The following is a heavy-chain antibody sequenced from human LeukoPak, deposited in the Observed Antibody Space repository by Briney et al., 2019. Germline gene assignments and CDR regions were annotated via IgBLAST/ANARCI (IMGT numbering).Heavy chain of an antibody. D-gene: IGHD3-10*02. CDR2: ISWNSGSI. CDR1: GFTFDDYA. J-gene: IGHJ6*04. Sequence: GRSLRLSCAAPGFTFDDYAMHWVRQAPGKGLQWVSGISWNSGSIDYADSVKGRFTIYRDNAKNYLYLQMNSLRAEDTAVYYCAELGITMIGGVWGKGTTVTISS. V-gene: IGHV3-9*01. CDR3: AELGITMIGGV.